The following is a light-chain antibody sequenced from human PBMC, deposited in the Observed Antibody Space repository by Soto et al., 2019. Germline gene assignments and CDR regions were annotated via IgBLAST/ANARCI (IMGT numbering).Light chain of an antibody. Sequence: IPITPTPSSLSPSAGDRVTITCRASPSLSSYLNWYQQKPGKAPKLLIYAASRLQSGVPSRFSGSGCERDFTLTISSRIHEAFATYYYRKSYSTTWTFGQGTTV. CDR1: PSLSSY. J-gene: IGKJ1*01. CDR2: AAS. V-gene: IGKV1-39*01. CDR3: RKSYSTTWT.